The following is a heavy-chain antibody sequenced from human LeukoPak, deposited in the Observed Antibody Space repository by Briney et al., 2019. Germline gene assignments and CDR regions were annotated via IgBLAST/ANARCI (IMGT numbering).Heavy chain of an antibody. CDR2: IYTSGST. D-gene: IGHD3-3*01. CDR1: GGSISSGSYY. CDR3: ARGEVIWSNYYKNEYFQH. Sequence: SQTLSLTCTVSGGSISSGSYYWSWIRQPAGKGLEWIGRIYTSGSTNYNPSLKSRVTISVDTSKNQFSLKLSSVTAADTAVYYCARGEVIWSNYYKNEYFQHWGQGTLVTVSS. J-gene: IGHJ1*01. V-gene: IGHV4-61*02.